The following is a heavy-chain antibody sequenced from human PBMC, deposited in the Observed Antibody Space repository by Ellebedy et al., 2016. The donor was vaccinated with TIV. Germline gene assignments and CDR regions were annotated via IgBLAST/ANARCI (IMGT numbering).Heavy chain of an antibody. J-gene: IGHJ4*02. CDR3: ARAVSGWYYDL. V-gene: IGHV4-30-4*01. Sequence: SETLSLTCTVSGGSISSGDYYWSWIRQPPEKGLEWIGYISYSGATWSSPSLKGRLTVSVDTARNQFSLDLTSLTAADAAVYFCARAVSGWYYDLWGRGTLVTVSS. CDR2: ISYSGAT. CDR1: GGSISSGDYY. D-gene: IGHD6-19*01.